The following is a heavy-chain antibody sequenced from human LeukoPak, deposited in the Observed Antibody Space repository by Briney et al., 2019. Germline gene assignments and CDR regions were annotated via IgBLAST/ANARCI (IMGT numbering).Heavy chain of an antibody. CDR2: IHHSGST. CDR3: ARNGYYSLDD. CDR1: GASISNDNW. V-gene: IGHV4-4*02. J-gene: IGHJ4*02. D-gene: IGHD3-3*01. Sequence: SETLSLTCAVSGASISNDNWWSWVRQAPGKGLEWIGEIHHSGSTNYNPSLKSRAIISVDKSKNQFSLKLSSVTAADTAVYSCARNGYYSLDDWGQGILVTVSS.